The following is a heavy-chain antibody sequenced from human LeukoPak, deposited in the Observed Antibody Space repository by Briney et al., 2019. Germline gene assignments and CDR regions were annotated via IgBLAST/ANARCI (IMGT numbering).Heavy chain of an antibody. CDR3: ARDIDYYDSSGPSDY. CDR1: GFTFSSYA. CDR2: ISYDGSNK. J-gene: IGHJ4*02. Sequence: GGPLRLSCAASGFTFSSYAMHWVRQAPGKGLEWVAVISYDGSNKYYADSVKGRFTISRDNSKNTLYLQMNSLRAEDTAVYYCARDIDYYDSSGPSDYWGQGTLVTVSS. D-gene: IGHD3-22*01. V-gene: IGHV3-30-3*01.